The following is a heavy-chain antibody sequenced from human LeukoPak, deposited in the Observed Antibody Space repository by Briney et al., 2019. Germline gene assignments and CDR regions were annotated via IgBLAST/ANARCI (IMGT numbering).Heavy chain of an antibody. D-gene: IGHD2-2*01. J-gene: IGHJ3*02. CDR1: GGSMSSYY. Sequence: PSETLSLTCGVSGGSMSSYYWSWIRQPPGKGLEWIGYIYYSGSTDYNPSLKSRVTISIDMSKNQFSLRLHSVTAADTAFYYCVREPRYCTTTSCHAYAFDIWGQGTMVTVSS. CDR3: VREPRYCTTTSCHAYAFDI. CDR2: IYYSGST. V-gene: IGHV4-59*01.